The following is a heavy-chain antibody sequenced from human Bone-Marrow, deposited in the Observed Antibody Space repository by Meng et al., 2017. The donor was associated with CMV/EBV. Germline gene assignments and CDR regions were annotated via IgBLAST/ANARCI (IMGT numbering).Heavy chain of an antibody. Sequence: ASVKVSCKASGYTFTSYDINWVRQATGQGLEWMGWMNPNSGNTGHAQKFQGRVTMTRNTSISTAYMELSSLRSEDTAVYYCARDYPLTSGSLVWGQGTLVTVSS. V-gene: IGHV1-8*01. CDR2: MNPNSGNT. D-gene: IGHD1-26*01. CDR1: GYTFTSYD. J-gene: IGHJ4*02. CDR3: ARDYPLTSGSLV.